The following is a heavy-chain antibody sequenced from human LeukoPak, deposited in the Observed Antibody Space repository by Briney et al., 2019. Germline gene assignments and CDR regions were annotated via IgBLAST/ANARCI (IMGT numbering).Heavy chain of an antibody. CDR1: GSSISSDY. CDR2: IYTSGST. Sequence: SDALGFTCGGSGSSISSDYMSWIRQPPGKGLEWIGYIYTSGSTNYNPSLKSRVTISVDTSKNQFSLRLSSVTAADTAVYYCARHRDNWNYFDCWGQGTLVTVSS. J-gene: IGHJ4*02. V-gene: IGHV4-4*09. D-gene: IGHD1-20*01. CDR3: ARHRDNWNYFDC.